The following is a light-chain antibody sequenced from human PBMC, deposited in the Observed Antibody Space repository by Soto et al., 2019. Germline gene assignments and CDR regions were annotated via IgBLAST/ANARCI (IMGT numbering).Light chain of an antibody. CDR3: QQYGSSPLIS. CDR2: GAS. Sequence: EIVMTQPPATLSVSPGERATLSCRASQSVSSNLAWYQQKPGQAPRLLIYGASTRATGIPARFSGSGSGTEFTLTISSLQSEDFAVYYCQQYGSSPLISFGQGTRLEIK. V-gene: IGKV3-15*01. CDR1: QSVSSN. J-gene: IGKJ5*01.